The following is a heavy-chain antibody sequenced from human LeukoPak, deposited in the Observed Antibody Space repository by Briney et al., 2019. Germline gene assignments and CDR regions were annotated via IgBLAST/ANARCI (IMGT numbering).Heavy chain of an antibody. D-gene: IGHD3-3*01. V-gene: IGHV3-30-3*01. Sequence: GGSLRLSCAVSGFTFSSYVFHWVRQTPGKGLEWVAIISSDGSNKYYADSVKGRFTISRDNSKNTLYLQMNSLRAEDTAVYYCVRGSLASGVVVYYYYYLDVWGKGTTVTVSS. CDR3: VRGSLASGVVVYYYYYLDV. CDR1: GFTFSSYV. J-gene: IGHJ6*03. CDR2: ISSDGSNK.